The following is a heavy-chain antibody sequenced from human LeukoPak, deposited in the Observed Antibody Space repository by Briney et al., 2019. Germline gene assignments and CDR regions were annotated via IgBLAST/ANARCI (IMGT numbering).Heavy chain of an antibody. CDR2: IKQDGSEK. Sequence: GGSLRLSCAASGFTFSSYWMSWVRQAPGKGLEWVANIKQDGSEKYYVDSVKGRFTISRDNAKNSLYLQMNSLRAEDTAMYYCARGSKHWSNDYWGQGTLVTVSS. CDR3: ARGSKHWSNDY. V-gene: IGHV3-7*04. D-gene: IGHD3-3*02. CDR1: GFTFSSYW. J-gene: IGHJ4*02.